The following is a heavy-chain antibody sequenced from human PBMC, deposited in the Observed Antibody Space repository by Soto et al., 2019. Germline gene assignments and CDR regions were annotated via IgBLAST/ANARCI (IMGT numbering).Heavy chain of an antibody. CDR2: IYYIGNT. CDR3: ARRFNSWYFDL. Sequence: SETLSLTCTVSGGSISSSSHFWGWIRQPPGKGLEWIGSIYYIGNTYYNPSLKSRVTISVDTSKNQFSLKLSYVTAADTAVYYCARRFNSWYFDLWGRGTLVTVSS. V-gene: IGHV4-39*01. J-gene: IGHJ2*01. CDR1: GGSISSSSHF. D-gene: IGHD3-10*01.